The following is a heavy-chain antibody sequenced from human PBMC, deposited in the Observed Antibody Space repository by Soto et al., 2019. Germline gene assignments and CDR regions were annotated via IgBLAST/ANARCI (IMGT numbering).Heavy chain of an antibody. CDR3: AKASHYDSSGYYFAY. CDR2: ISYDGSNK. V-gene: IGHV3-30*18. J-gene: IGHJ4*02. CDR1: GFTFSSYG. D-gene: IGHD3-22*01. Sequence: GGSLRLSCAASGFTFSSYGMHWVRQAPGKGLEWVAVISYDGSNKYYADSVKGRFTISRDNSKNTLYLQMNSLRAEDTAVYYCAKASHYDSSGYYFAYWGQGTLVTVSS.